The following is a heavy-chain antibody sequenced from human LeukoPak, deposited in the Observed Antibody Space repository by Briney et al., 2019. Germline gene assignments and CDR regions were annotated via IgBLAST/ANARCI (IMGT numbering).Heavy chain of an antibody. CDR2: IRYDGSNK. V-gene: IGHV3-30*02. Sequence: GGSLRLSCAASGFTFSSYGMHWVRQAPGKGLEWVTFIRYDGSNKYYTDSVEGRFAISRDNSKNTLYLQLNSLRTEDTSLYYCAKDQRSIAARPGGFDYWGQGSLVTVSS. J-gene: IGHJ4*02. CDR3: AKDQRSIAARPGGFDY. D-gene: IGHD6-6*01. CDR1: GFTFSSYG.